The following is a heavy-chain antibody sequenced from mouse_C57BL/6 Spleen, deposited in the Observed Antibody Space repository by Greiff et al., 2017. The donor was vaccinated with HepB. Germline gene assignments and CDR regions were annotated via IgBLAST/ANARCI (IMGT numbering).Heavy chain of an antibody. J-gene: IGHJ4*01. D-gene: IGHD2-4*01. CDR1: GYTFTSYW. Sequence: QVQLQQPGAELVRPGSSVKLSCKASGYTFTSYWMHWVKQRPIQGLEWIGNIDPSDSETHYNQKFKDKATLTVDKSSSTAYMQLSSLTSEDSAVYYCARRYYDYDGGDYYAMDYWGQGTSVTVSS. CDR3: ARRYYDYDGGDYYAMDY. CDR2: IDPSDSET. V-gene: IGHV1-52*01.